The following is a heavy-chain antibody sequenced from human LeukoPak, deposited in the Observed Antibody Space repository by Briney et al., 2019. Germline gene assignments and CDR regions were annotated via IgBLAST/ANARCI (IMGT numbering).Heavy chain of an antibody. V-gene: IGHV1-46*01. CDR1: GYTFTSYY. CDR2: INPSGGST. Sequence: ASVKVSCKASGYTFTSYYMHWVRQAPGQGLEWMGIINPSGGSTSYAQKFQGRVTMTRDTSTSTVYMELSSLRSEDTAVYYCARDPLNHYGSGSYYNENNWFDPWGQGTLVTVSS. CDR3: ARDPLNHYGSGSYYNENNWFDP. J-gene: IGHJ5*02. D-gene: IGHD3-10*01.